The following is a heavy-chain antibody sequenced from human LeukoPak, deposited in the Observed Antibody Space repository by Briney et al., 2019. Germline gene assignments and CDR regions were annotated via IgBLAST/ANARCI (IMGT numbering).Heavy chain of an antibody. Sequence: GSLRLSCAASGFTFSDYYMSWIRQAPGKGLEWVSYISSSGSTIYYADSVKGRFTISRDNAKNSLYLQMNSLRAEDTAVYYCARGGSSTSSEYNWFDPWGQGTLVTVSS. J-gene: IGHJ5*02. CDR3: ARGGSSTSSEYNWFDP. D-gene: IGHD2-2*01. CDR2: ISSSGSTI. CDR1: GFTFSDYY. V-gene: IGHV3-11*01.